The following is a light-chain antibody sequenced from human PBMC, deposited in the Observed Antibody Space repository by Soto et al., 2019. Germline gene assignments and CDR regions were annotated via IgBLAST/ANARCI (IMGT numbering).Light chain of an antibody. J-gene: IGLJ3*02. CDR1: NGDVGTYDY. Sequence: QSVLTQPASVSGSPGQSITISCTGTNGDVGTYDYVSWYQQHPGKAPKLMISEVSNRPSGVSNRFSGSKFGNTASLTVSGLQAEDEADYYCSSYTSRNTWVFGGGTKVTVL. CDR3: SSYTSRNTWV. CDR2: EVS. V-gene: IGLV2-14*01.